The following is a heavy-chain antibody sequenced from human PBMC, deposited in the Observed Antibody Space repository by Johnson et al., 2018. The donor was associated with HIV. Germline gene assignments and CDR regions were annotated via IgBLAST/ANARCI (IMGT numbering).Heavy chain of an antibody. Sequence: VQVVESGGGVVQPGRSLRLSCAASGFTFSSYAMHWVRQAPGKGLEWVSSITDSGGSTYYADSVKGRFTITRDNSKNTLYLQMNSLRAEDTAVYYCAKEVSMIVDAFDVWGQGTVVTVSS. V-gene: IGHV3-23*04. CDR2: ITDSGGST. J-gene: IGHJ3*01. CDR1: GFTFSSYA. D-gene: IGHD3-22*01. CDR3: AKEVSMIVDAFDV.